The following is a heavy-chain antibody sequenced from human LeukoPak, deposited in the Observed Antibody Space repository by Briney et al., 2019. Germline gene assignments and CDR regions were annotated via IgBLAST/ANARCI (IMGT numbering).Heavy chain of an antibody. V-gene: IGHV4-34*01. Sequence: SETLSLTCAVYGGSFSAYYWSWIGQPPGKGLEWIGEINHSGSTNYNPSLKSRVTISIDTSKNQFSLNLSSVTAADTAVYYCARVPDTAMVDFDYWGQGTLVTVSS. CDR2: INHSGST. J-gene: IGHJ4*02. CDR1: GGSFSAYY. CDR3: ARVPDTAMVDFDY. D-gene: IGHD5-18*01.